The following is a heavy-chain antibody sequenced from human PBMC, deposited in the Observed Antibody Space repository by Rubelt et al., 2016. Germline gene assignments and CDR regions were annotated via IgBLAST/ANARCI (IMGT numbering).Heavy chain of an antibody. V-gene: IGHV4-31*01. J-gene: IGHJ5*02. CDR2: IYYSGNT. CDR3: ASLVVAFDP. Sequence: QVQLQESGPGLVKPSQTLSLTCTVSGGSISSGGYYWSWIRQHPGKGLEWIGYIYYSGNTYYNPALKSLCIISADTSKNQFCLKLSSVTAAETAVYYWASLVVAFDPWGQGTLVTVSS. CDR1: GGSISSGGYY. D-gene: IGHD2-15*01.